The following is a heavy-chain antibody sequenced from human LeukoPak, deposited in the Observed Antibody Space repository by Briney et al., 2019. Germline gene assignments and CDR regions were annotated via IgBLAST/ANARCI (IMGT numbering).Heavy chain of an antibody. J-gene: IGHJ4*02. CDR3: ARLSPPGRSPGKGKYYFDY. CDR1: GGSISNYY. V-gene: IGHV4-59*01. Sequence: SETLSLPCTVSGGSISNYYWSWIRQPPGKGLDWIGYVYYSGSTIYNPALKSRVTISVDTSKSQFSLKLGSVTAADTAVYFCARLSPPGRSPGKGKYYFDYWGQGALVTVSS. CDR2: VYYSGST. D-gene: IGHD1-14*01.